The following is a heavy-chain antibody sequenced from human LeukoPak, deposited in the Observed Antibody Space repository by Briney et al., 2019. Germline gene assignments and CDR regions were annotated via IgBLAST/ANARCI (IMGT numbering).Heavy chain of an antibody. J-gene: IGHJ4*02. CDR2: IYYSGST. V-gene: IGHV4-59*01. CDR1: GGSISSYY. D-gene: IGHD6-19*01. Sequence: SETLSLTCTVSGGSISSYYWSWIRQPPGKGLEWIGYIYYSGSTNYNPSLESRVTISVDTSKNQFSLKLSSVTAADTAVYYCARGQADWGQGTLVTVSS. CDR3: ARGQAD.